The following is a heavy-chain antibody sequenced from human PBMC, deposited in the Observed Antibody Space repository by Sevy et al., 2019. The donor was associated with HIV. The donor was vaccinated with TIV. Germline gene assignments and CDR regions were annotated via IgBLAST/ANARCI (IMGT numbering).Heavy chain of an antibody. Sequence: SETLSLTCAVSGGSLSSGAYSWSWIRQPPGKGLEWIGCLYHSGSTYYNPSLKSRVTISVDRSKKQFSLKLRSVTAADTAVYYCARVSGNSEWGYYFDSWGQVTLVTVSS. CDR2: LYHSGST. V-gene: IGHV4-30-2*01. CDR3: ARVSGNSEWGYYFDS. CDR1: GGSLSSGAYS. J-gene: IGHJ4*02. D-gene: IGHD2-15*01.